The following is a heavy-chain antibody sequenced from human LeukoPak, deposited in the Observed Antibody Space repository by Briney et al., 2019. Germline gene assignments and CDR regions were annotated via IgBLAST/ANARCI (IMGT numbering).Heavy chain of an antibody. D-gene: IGHD6-19*01. CDR3: AKDFGVAVAGTSDY. V-gene: IGHV3-23*01. J-gene: IGHJ4*02. CDR1: GFTFSSYA. CDR2: ASGSGGTT. Sequence: PGGSLRLSCAASGFTFSSYAMTWVRQAPGKGLEWVSAASGSGGTTYYAPSVKGRFTISRDNSKNTLYLQMNSLGAEDTGVYYCAKDFGVAVAGTSDYLGQGTLVTVSS.